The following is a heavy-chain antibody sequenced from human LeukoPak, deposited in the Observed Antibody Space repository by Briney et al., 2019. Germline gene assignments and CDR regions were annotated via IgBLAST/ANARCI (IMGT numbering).Heavy chain of an antibody. CDR3: ARDTYYVWGSPPGYYYYMDV. J-gene: IGHJ6*03. V-gene: IGHV1-2*02. Sequence: ASVKVSCKASGNTSTDYYIHWVRQAPGQGFEWMGWNNPNSGGTNYAQKFQGRVTMTRVTSISTAYMELSRLGSEDTAVYYCARDTYYVWGSPPGYYYYMDVWGKGTTVTVSS. CDR1: GNTSTDYY. D-gene: IGHD3-16*01. CDR2: NNPNSGGT.